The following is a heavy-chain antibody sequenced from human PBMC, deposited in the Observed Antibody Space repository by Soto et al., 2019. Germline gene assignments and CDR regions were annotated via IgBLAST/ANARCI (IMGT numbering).Heavy chain of an antibody. CDR1: GGSINLYY. CDR2: IYYNGIA. CDR3: ARVSYCYDSNYYDNHGMDV. V-gene: IGHV4-59*01. D-gene: IGHD3-22*01. J-gene: IGHJ6*02. Sequence: SETLSLTCSVSGGSINLYYWSWVRQTPGKGLEWIGYIYYNGIANYNPALKSRVTMSVDTSKNQFSLMLSSVSAADTAVYFCARVSYCYDSNYYDNHGMDVWGQGTTVTVSS.